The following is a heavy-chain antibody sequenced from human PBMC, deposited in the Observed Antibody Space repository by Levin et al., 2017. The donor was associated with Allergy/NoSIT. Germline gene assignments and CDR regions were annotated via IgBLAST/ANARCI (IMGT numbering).Heavy chain of an antibody. V-gene: IGHV3-49*04. D-gene: IGHD3-16*02. J-gene: IGHJ4*02. CDR3: ARGGPPNYDYNWGSYRDGYFDY. CDR2: IRNKAHGGTT. Sequence: GGSLRLSCTGSGFTFGDYAMSWVRQAPGKGLEWVGFIRNKAHGGTTEYAASVKARPTISRDDSKSIAYLQMNSLKTEDTAVYFCARGGPPNYDYNWGSYRDGYFDYWGQGTLVTVSS. CDR1: GFTFGDYA.